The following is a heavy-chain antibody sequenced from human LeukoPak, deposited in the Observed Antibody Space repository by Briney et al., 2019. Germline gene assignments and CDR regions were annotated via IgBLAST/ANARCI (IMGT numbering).Heavy chain of an antibody. V-gene: IGHV3-15*01. CDR1: GFTFSNAW. CDR3: TTYPYRASGSN. D-gene: IGHD3-10*01. Sequence: GGSLRLSCAASGFTFSNAWMSWVRQAPGKGLEWVCRIKSKTDGGTTDYAAPVKGRFTISRDDSKNTLYLQMNSLKTEDTAVYYCTTYPYRASGSNWGQGTLVTVSS. CDR2: IKSKTDGGTT. J-gene: IGHJ4*02.